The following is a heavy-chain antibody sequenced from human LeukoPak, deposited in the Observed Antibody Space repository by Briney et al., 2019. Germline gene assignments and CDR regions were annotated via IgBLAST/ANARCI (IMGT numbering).Heavy chain of an antibody. CDR1: GFTFSSYA. CDR2: ISYDGSNK. Sequence: PGRSLRLSCAASGFTFSSYAMHWVRQAPGKGLEWVAVISYDGSNKYYADSVKGRFTISRDNSKNTLYLQMNSLRAEDTAVYYCARGWGDLSFWGQGTLVTASS. D-gene: IGHD2/OR15-2a*01. CDR3: ARGWGDLSF. J-gene: IGHJ4*02. V-gene: IGHV3-30-3*01.